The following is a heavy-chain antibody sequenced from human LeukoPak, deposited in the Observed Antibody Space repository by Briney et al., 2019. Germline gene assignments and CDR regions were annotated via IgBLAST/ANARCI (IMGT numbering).Heavy chain of an antibody. CDR2: VYYSGST. Sequence: SETLSLTCTVSGGSISSYYWSWIRQPPGKGLEWIGYVYYSGSTNYNPSLESRVTISVDTSKNQFSLKPSSVTAADTAVYYCARHSRGYSYGPFDYWGQGTLVTVSS. V-gene: IGHV4-59*08. CDR1: GGSISSYY. J-gene: IGHJ4*02. CDR3: ARHSRGYSYGPFDY. D-gene: IGHD5-18*01.